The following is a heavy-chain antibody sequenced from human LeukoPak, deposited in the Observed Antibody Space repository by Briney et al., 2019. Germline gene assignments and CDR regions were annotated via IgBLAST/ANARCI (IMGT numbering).Heavy chain of an antibody. D-gene: IGHD3-10*01. CDR2: ISWNSGSI. V-gene: IGHV3-9*01. CDR1: GFTFDDYA. J-gene: IGHJ6*03. CDR3: AREHGSYYYYYMDV. Sequence: GGSLRLSCAASGFTFDDYAMHWVRQAPGKGLEWVSGISWNSGSIGYADSVKGRFTISRDNSKNTLYLQMNSLRAEDTAVYYCAREHGSYYYYYMDVWGKGTTVTVSS.